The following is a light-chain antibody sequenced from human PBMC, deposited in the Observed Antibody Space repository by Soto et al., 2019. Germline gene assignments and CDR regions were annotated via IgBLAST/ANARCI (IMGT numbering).Light chain of an antibody. CDR1: QSISHNY. CDR2: GAS. CDR3: QQYDRSWT. V-gene: IGKV3-20*01. J-gene: IGKJ1*01. Sequence: EIVFTQSPGTLSFSPGERATLSCRASQSISHNYLAWYQQKPGQSPTLLIDGASSRATGIPDRFSGSGSGTDFILTISRLEPEDFAVYYCQQYDRSWTFGQGTKVDIK.